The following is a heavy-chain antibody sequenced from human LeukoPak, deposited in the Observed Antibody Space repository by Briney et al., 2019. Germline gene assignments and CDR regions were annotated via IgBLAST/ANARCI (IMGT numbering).Heavy chain of an antibody. J-gene: IGHJ4*02. CDR1: GGTFSSYA. CDR2: MNPNSGNT. CDR3: ARDRAYYAYYFDY. D-gene: IGHD3-3*01. V-gene: IGHV1-8*02. Sequence: ASVKVSCKASGGTFSSYAINWVRQATGQGLEWMGWMNPNSGNTGYAQKFQGRVTMTRNTSISTAYMELSSLRSEDTAVYYCARDRAYYAYYFDYWGQGTLVTVSS.